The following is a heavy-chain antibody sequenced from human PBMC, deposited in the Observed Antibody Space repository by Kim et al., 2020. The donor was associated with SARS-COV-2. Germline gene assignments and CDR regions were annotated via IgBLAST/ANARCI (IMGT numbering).Heavy chain of an antibody. Sequence: ASVKFSCKASGYTFTSYGISWVRQAPGQGLEWMGWISAYNGNTNYAQKLQGRVTMTTDTSTSTAYMELRSLRSDDTAVYYCARGGGDIWSGTPLTRWGQGTLVTVSS. CDR3: ARGGGDIWSGTPLTR. CDR1: GYTFTSYG. D-gene: IGHD3-3*01. J-gene: IGHJ4*02. CDR2: ISAYNGNT. V-gene: IGHV1-18*01.